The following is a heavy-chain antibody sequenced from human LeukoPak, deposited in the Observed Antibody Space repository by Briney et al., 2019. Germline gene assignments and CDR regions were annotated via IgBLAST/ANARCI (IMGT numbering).Heavy chain of an antibody. Sequence: SVKVSCKASGGTFSSYAISWVRQAPGQGLEWMGRIIPILGIANYAQKFQGRVTITADKSTSTAHMELSSLRSEDTAVYYCASSPTGYCSGGSCYSWGQGTLATVSS. V-gene: IGHV1-69*04. CDR3: ASSPTGYCSGGSCYS. CDR2: IIPILGIA. D-gene: IGHD2-15*01. CDR1: GGTFSSYA. J-gene: IGHJ4*02.